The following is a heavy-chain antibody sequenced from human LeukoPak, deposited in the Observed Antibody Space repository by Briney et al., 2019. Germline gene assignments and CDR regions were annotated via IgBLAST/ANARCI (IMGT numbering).Heavy chain of an antibody. CDR1: GFTLSSYW. CDR2: IKQDGSEK. D-gene: IGHD1-26*01. V-gene: IGHV3-7*01. J-gene: IGHJ5*02. CDR3: ARDSGSYYNWFDP. Sequence: PGGSLRLSCAASGFTLSSYWMSWVRQAPGKGLEWVANIKQDGSEKYYVDSVKGRFTISRDNAKNSLYLQMNSLRAEDTAVYYCARDSGSYYNWFDPWGQGTLVTVSS.